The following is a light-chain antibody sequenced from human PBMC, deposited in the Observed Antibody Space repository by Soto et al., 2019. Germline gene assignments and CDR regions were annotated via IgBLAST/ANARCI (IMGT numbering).Light chain of an antibody. CDR2: LGS. J-gene: IGKJ5*01. V-gene: IGKV2-28*01. Sequence: VMTQSPPSLPVTPGEPASISCRSSQSLLHSNGYIYLDWFLXKKGQSPQLXIYLGSNRASGVPDRFSGIGSGTDGTLKISRVQAEDGAVYYCMQALQTPITFGQGTRLDIK. CDR3: MQALQTPIT. CDR1: QSLLHSNGYIY.